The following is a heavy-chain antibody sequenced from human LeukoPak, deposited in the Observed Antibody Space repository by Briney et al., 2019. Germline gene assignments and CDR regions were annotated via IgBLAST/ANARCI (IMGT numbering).Heavy chain of an antibody. Sequence: GGPLRLSCAASGFTFRSYAMSGAGQAPGKGLEWVSAISGGGGSTYYPDSVKGRFTISRGNSKNTLYLQMNRLRAEDTAVYYCAKAQDYDAFDIWGQGTMVTVSS. D-gene: IGHD4-11*01. CDR3: AKAQDYDAFDI. V-gene: IGHV3-23*01. J-gene: IGHJ3*02. CDR2: ISGGGGST. CDR1: GFTFRSYA.